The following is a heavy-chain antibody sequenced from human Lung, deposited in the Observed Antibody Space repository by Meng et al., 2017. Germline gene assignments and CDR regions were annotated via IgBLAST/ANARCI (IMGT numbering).Heavy chain of an antibody. CDR1: GGPISSRNSY. J-gene: IGHJ2*01. Sequence: HGQLPESGPGQGKASKTLYLTCTGSGGPISSRNSYWSWIRQPPGKGLEWSAHIYNSGSTYYNPSLKSRITISVDTSKNQFSLKLSSVTAADTAVYYCARGQKGYFDLWGRGTLGTVSS. V-gene: IGHV4-30-4*01. CDR3: ARGQKGYFDL. CDR2: IYNSGST.